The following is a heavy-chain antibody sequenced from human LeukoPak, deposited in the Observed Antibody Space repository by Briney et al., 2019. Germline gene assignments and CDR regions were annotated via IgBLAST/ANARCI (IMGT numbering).Heavy chain of an antibody. V-gene: IGHV1-46*01. CDR1: GYTFTSYY. CDR3: ARGTPLPQLNWFDP. J-gene: IGHJ5*02. CDR2: INPSGGSK. Sequence: ASVNVTCKASGYTFTSYYMHEVRQPPGRGLAWMGIINPSGGSKSYAQTFQGRVTMTRDMSTSTVYMELSSLRSEDTAVYYCARGTPLPQLNWFDPWGQGTLVTVSS. D-gene: IGHD6-13*01.